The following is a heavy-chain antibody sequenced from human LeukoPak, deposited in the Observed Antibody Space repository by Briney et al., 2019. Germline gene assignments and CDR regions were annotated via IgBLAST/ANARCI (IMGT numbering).Heavy chain of an antibody. Sequence: ASVKVSSKASGYTFTSYGISWVRQAPGQGLEWMGWISAYNGNTNYAQKLQGRVTMTTDTSTSTAYMELRSLRSDDTAVYYCARDPYYYDSSGYLHFDYWGQGTLVTVSS. CDR3: ARDPYYYDSSGYLHFDY. D-gene: IGHD3-22*01. V-gene: IGHV1-18*01. CDR1: GYTFTSYG. CDR2: ISAYNGNT. J-gene: IGHJ4*02.